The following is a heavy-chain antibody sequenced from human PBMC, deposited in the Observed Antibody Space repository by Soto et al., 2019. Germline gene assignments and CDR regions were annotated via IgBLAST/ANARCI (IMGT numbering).Heavy chain of an antibody. D-gene: IGHD2-15*01. CDR2: INPSGST. CDR1: GYTFTTYY. J-gene: IGHJ4*02. CDR3: ARVYCSGGSCYSVDS. V-gene: IGHV1-46*03. Sequence: QVQLVQSGAEVKKPGSSVKVSCKASGYTFTTYYMHWVRQAPGQGLEWMGIINPSGSTSYAQKVQGRVTMTGDTSTSTVYMELSILRSEDTAVYYCARVYCSGGSCYSVDSWGQGTLVTVSS.